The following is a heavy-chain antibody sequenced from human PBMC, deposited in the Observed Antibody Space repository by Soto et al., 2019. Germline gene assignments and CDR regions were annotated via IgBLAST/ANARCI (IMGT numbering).Heavy chain of an antibody. CDR1: GFTVSSNY. D-gene: IGHD6-19*01. Sequence: GGSLRLSCAASGFTVSSNYMSWVRQAPGKGLEWVSVIYSGGSTYYADSVKGRFTISRHNSKNTLYLQMNSLRAEDTAVYYCARDQRPRVEAVAGNWYFDLWGRGTLVTVSS. V-gene: IGHV3-53*04. CDR3: ARDQRPRVEAVAGNWYFDL. CDR2: IYSGGST. J-gene: IGHJ2*01.